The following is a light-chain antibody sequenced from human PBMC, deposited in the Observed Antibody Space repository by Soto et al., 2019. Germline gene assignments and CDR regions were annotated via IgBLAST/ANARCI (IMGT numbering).Light chain of an antibody. CDR1: SSNIGSET. CDR3: AAWDDSLKRVV. V-gene: IGLV1-44*01. Sequence: QSVLTQPPSASGTPGQRVTVSCSGSSSNIGSETVNWYQHLPGTAPKLLIYVNNQRPSRVPDRFSGSKSGTSASLAISGLQSEDEADYFCAAWDDSLKRVVFGGGTKVTV. J-gene: IGLJ2*01. CDR2: VNN.